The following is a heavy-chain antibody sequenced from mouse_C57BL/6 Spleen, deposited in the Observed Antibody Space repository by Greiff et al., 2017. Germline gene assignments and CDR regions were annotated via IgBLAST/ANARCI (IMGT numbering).Heavy chain of an antibody. Sequence: VQLQPSGAELVRPGASVTLSCKASGYTFTDYEMHWVKQTPVHGLEWIGAIDPETGGTAYNQKFKGKDILTADKSSSTAYMELRSLTSEDSAVYYCTLYGGYAMDYWGQGTSVTVSS. CDR3: TLYGGYAMDY. CDR2: IDPETGGT. CDR1: GYTFTDYE. D-gene: IGHD1-1*02. J-gene: IGHJ4*01. V-gene: IGHV1-15*01.